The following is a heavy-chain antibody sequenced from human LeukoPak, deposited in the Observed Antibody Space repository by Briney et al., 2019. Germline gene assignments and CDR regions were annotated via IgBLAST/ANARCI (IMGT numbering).Heavy chain of an antibody. V-gene: IGHV4-59*08. Sequence: SETLSLTCTVSGGSISSYYWSWIRQPPGKGLEWIGYIYYSGTTNCNPSLKSRVTISVDTSKNQFSLKLSSVTAADTAVYYCARHRYCGGDCPGAFDIWGQGTMVTVSS. CDR3: ARHRYCGGDCPGAFDI. CDR1: GGSISSYY. CDR2: IYYSGTT. J-gene: IGHJ3*02. D-gene: IGHD2-21*02.